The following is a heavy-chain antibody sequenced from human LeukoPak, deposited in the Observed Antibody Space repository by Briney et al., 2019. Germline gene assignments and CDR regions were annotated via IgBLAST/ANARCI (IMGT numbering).Heavy chain of an antibody. V-gene: IGHV4-31*03. Sequence: PSQTLSLTCTVSGGSISSGGYYWSWIRQHPGKGLEWIGYIYYSGSTYYNPSLKSRVTISVDTSKNQFSLKLSSVTAADTAVYYCARGAPYYDFWSGYFLDYWGQGTLVTVSS. CDR3: ARGAPYYDFWSGYFLDY. J-gene: IGHJ4*02. CDR2: IYYSGST. CDR1: GGSISSGGYY. D-gene: IGHD3-3*01.